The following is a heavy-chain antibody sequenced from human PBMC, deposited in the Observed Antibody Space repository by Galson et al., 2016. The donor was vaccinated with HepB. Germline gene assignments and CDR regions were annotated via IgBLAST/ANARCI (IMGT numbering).Heavy chain of an antibody. Sequence: SETLSLTCSVSGGSISSSSYFWGWIRQPPGKGLEWIGSTYYSGSTYYNPSLNSRVAMSVDTFKKQFSLKLNSVTVADMAFYYCARHGKGAGDDGFDVWGRGTMVAVSS. J-gene: IGHJ3*01. CDR2: TYYSGST. V-gene: IGHV4-39*01. CDR1: GGSISSSSYF. D-gene: IGHD7-27*01. CDR3: ARHGKGAGDDGFDV.